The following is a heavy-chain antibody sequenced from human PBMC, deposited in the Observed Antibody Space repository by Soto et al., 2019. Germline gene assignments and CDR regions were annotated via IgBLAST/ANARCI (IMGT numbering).Heavy chain of an antibody. J-gene: IGHJ6*04. V-gene: IGHV3-74*01. Sequence: DVQLVESGGGVVQPGGSLRLSCAASGLSFNIYGMHWVRQVPGKGLVWLARINSDGSHTIYVDSVKGRFTISRDNAKNTVFLKMDSLRDEDTGVYYCAGGMAGLDVWGKGTTGTVSS. CDR2: INSDGSHT. CDR3: AGGMAGLDV. CDR1: GLSFNIYG.